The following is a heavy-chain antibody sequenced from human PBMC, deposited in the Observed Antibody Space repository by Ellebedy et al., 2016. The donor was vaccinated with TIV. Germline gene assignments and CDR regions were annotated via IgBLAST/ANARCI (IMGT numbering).Heavy chain of an antibody. CDR2: IYHSGST. Sequence: KGLEWSGEIYHSGSTYYNPSLKSRVTISVDRSKNQFSLKLSSVTAADTAVYYCATDSGSYWFDPWGQGTLVTVSS. J-gene: IGHJ5*02. CDR3: ATDSGSYWFDP. D-gene: IGHD1-26*01. V-gene: IGHV4-4*02.